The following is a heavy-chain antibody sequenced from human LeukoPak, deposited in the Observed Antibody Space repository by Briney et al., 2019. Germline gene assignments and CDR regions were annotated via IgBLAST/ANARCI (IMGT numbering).Heavy chain of an antibody. D-gene: IGHD4-17*01. V-gene: IGHV3-11*01. CDR2: ISSSGNTI. J-gene: IGHJ3*02. CDR1: GFTFSDYY. Sequence: GGSLRLSRAASGFTFSDYYMSWIRQAPGKGLEWLSYISSSGNTIFYADSVRGRFTISRDNAMNSLYLQMNSLRAEGTAVYYCASRRTVTSTDPHTFDIWGQGTMVTVSS. CDR3: ASRRTVTSTDPHTFDI.